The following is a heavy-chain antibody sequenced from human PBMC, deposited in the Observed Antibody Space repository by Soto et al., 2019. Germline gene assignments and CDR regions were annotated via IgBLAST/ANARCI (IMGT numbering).Heavy chain of an antibody. J-gene: IGHJ6*02. CDR3: AMPSGYDYYYYYGMDV. CDR1: GGTFSSYA. V-gene: IGHV1-69*13. Sequence: SVKVSCKASGGTFSSYAISWVRQAPGQGLEWMGGIIPIFGTANYAQKFQGRVTITADESTSTAYMELSSLRSEDTAVYYCAMPSGYDYYYYYGMDVWGQGTTVTVSS. CDR2: IIPIFGTA. D-gene: IGHD5-12*01.